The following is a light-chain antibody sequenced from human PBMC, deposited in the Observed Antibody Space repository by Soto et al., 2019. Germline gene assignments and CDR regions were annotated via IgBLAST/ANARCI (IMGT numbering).Light chain of an antibody. V-gene: IGLV2-23*01. Sequence: QSALSQPASVSGSPGQSITISCSGTSSDVGSYNLVSWYQQRPGTAPKVMIYEDNKRPSGVSNRFSGSKSGNTASLTISGLQAEDEADYYCCSDAAGNSRVFGGGTKLTVL. CDR1: SSDVGSYNL. J-gene: IGLJ3*02. CDR3: CSDAAGNSRV. CDR2: EDN.